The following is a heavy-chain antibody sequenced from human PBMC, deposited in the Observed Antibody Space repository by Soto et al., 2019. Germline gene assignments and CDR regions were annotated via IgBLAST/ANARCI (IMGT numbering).Heavy chain of an antibody. CDR3: ASGIQLWLRRINNGYSG. V-gene: IGHV1-69*12. CDR2: IIPMFGTA. J-gene: IGHJ4*02. D-gene: IGHD5-18*01. Sequence: QVQLVQSGAEVKKPESSVKVSCKAPGGTFSTYAISWVRQAPGQGLEWMGGIIPMFGTANYAQRFQDRVTNTAEESTNTVYMELSSLRSEDTAVYFCASGIQLWLRRINNGYSGWGQGTLVTVSS. CDR1: GGTFSTYA.